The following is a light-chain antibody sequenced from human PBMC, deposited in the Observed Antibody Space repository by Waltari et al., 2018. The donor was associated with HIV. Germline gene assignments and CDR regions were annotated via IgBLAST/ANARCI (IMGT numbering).Light chain of an antibody. V-gene: IGLV6-57*04. CDR2: EDN. CDR3: QSYDSNDPWV. J-gene: IGLJ3*02. Sequence: NFKLTQPLSVSESPGKTVTISRTRSSGNIASNYVKWYQQRPGSAPTTVIYEDNQRPSGVPDRFSVSNDSYSNSASLTSSVLKTEDEADYYCQSYDSNDPWVFGGGTKLTVL. CDR1: SGNIASNY.